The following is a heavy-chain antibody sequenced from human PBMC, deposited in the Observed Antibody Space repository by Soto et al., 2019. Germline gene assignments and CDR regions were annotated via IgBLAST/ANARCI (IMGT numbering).Heavy chain of an antibody. J-gene: IGHJ5*02. V-gene: IGHV4-30-2*01. CDR2: IYHSGST. CDR3: ARVVGGKYYYDSSGYPSPYNWFDP. CDR1: GGSISSGGYS. D-gene: IGHD3-22*01. Sequence: SETLSLTCAVSGGSISSGGYSWSWIRQPPWKGLEWIGYIYHSGSTYYNPSLKSRVTISVDRSKNQFSLKLSSVTAADTAVYYCARVVGGKYYYDSSGYPSPYNWFDPWGQGXLVTVYS.